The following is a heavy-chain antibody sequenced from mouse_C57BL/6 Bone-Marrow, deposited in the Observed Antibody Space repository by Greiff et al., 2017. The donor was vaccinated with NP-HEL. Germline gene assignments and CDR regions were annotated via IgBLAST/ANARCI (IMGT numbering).Heavy chain of an antibody. CDR2: ISSGGDYI. D-gene: IGHD2-5*01. J-gene: IGHJ4*01. Sequence: EVKLVESGEGLVKPGGSLKLSCAASGFTFSSYAMSWVRQTPEKRLEWVAYISSGGDYIYYADTVKGRFTISRDNARNTLYLQMSSLKSEDTDMYNCTNYIKSYAMEYWGQGASVTASS. V-gene: IGHV5-9-1*02. CDR3: TNYIKSYAMEY. CDR1: GFTFSSYA.